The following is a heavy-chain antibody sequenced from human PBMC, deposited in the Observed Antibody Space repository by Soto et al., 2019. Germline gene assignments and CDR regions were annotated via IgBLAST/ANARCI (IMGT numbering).Heavy chain of an antibody. CDR2: ISANNDIT. V-gene: IGHV1-18*01. Sequence: ASVKVSCKASGYTITSYGISWVRQAPGQGLEWMGWISANNDITNYAQKLQGRVTMTTDTSTSTAYMELRSLRSDDTAVYYCARPIFGGVVAPFDYWGQGTLVTVSS. CDR1: GYTITSYG. J-gene: IGHJ4*02. CDR3: ARPIFGGVVAPFDY. D-gene: IGHD3-16*02.